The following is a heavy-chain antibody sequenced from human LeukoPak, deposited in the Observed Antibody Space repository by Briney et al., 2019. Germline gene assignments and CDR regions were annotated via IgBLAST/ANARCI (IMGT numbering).Heavy chain of an antibody. CDR1: GGSISSGGYY. J-gene: IGHJ6*02. CDR2: IYYSGST. V-gene: IGHV4-31*03. D-gene: IGHD2-2*02. CDR3: ASLSLGYCSSTSCYTNLYYYYGMDV. Sequence: PSQTLSLTCTVSGGSISSGGYYWSWIRQHPGEGLEWIGYIYYSGSTYYNPSLKSRVTISVDTSKNQFSLKLSSVTAADTAVYYCASLSLGYCSSTSCYTNLYYYYGMDVWGQGTTVTVSS.